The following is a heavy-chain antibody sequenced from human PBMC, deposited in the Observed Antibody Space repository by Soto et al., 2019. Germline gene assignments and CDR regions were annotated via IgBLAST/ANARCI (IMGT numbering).Heavy chain of an antibody. CDR2: IFTTGTTI. Sequence: EVQLVESGGGLVQPGGSLRLSCVASGFTFSSYSIVWVRQAPGKGLEWVSYIFTTGTTIYYADSVKGRFTVSRDNAKNSLFLLLNSLRAEHTAVYYCARDKDWAFDYWGQGTLVTVSS. J-gene: IGHJ4*02. CDR1: GFTFSSYS. V-gene: IGHV3-48*03. D-gene: IGHD3-9*01. CDR3: ARDKDWAFDY.